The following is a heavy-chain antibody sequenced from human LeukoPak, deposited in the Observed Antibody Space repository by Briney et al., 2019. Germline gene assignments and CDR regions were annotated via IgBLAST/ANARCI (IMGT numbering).Heavy chain of an antibody. V-gene: IGHV4-59*01. CDR1: GGSISSYY. J-gene: IGHJ5*02. Sequence: SETLSLTCTVSGGSISSYYWSWIRQPPGKGLEWIGYIYYSGSTNYNPSLKSRVTISVDTSKNQFSLKLSSVTAADTAVYYCARQVTSCYAAYCDTKTAPFDPWGQGTLVTVSS. CDR2: IYYSGST. D-gene: IGHD2-2*01. CDR3: ARQVTSCYAAYCDTKTAPFDP.